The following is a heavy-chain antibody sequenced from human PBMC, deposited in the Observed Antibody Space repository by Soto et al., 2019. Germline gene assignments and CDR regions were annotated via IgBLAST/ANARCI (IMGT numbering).Heavy chain of an antibody. CDR3: AREAPNWGALDY. CDR2: IYYSGST. V-gene: IGHV4-59*01. CDR1: GGSISSYY. J-gene: IGHJ4*02. D-gene: IGHD1-26*01. Sequence: SESLSLTCAASGGSISSYYWSWIRQPPGKGLEWIGYIYYSGSTNYNPSLKSRVTISVDTSKNQFSLKLSSVTAADTAVYYCAREAPNWGALDYWGQGTLVTVSS.